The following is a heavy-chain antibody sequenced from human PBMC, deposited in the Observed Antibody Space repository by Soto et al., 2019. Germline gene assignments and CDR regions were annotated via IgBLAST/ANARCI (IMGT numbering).Heavy chain of an antibody. Sequence: GGSLRLSCAASGFTFSSYAMSWVRQAPGKGLEWVSAISGSGGSTYYADSVKGRFTISRDNSKNTMYLQMNSLRAEDTAVYYCAKSPRIVVVPAGAPFSHYWYFDLWGRGTLVTVSS. CDR1: GFTFSSYA. D-gene: IGHD2-2*01. CDR3: AKSPRIVVVPAGAPFSHYWYFDL. J-gene: IGHJ2*01. V-gene: IGHV3-23*01. CDR2: ISGSGGST.